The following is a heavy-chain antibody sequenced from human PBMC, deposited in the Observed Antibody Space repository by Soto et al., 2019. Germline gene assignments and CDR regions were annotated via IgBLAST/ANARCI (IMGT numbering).Heavy chain of an antibody. CDR2: ISGSGGSP. J-gene: IGHJ4*02. CDR3: AKDGSYYDSPTESDY. CDR1: GFTFSSYV. Sequence: EVQLLESGGGLVQPGGSLRLSCAASGFTFSSYVMTWVRQAPGQGLEWVSSISGSGGSPYLADSVKGRFTISRDNSKNTVYLQMNSLRAEDTAVYYCAKDGSYYDSPTESDYWGQGTLVTVAS. V-gene: IGHV3-23*01. D-gene: IGHD3-22*01.